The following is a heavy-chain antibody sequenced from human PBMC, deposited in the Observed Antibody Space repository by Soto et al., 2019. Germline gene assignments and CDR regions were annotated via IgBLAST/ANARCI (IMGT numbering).Heavy chain of an antibody. J-gene: IGHJ3*02. V-gene: IGHV3-48*02. Sequence: GGSLRLSCAASGFTFSDFTMNWVRQAPGKGLEWISYIRHSPDDVHYADSVKGRFTMSRDNAKNSLYLQMSSLRDEDTAVYYCAKDKIVVVPAAPDAFDIWGQGTMVTVSS. CDR3: AKDKIVVVPAAPDAFDI. CDR1: GFTFSDFT. CDR2: IRHSPDDV. D-gene: IGHD2-2*01.